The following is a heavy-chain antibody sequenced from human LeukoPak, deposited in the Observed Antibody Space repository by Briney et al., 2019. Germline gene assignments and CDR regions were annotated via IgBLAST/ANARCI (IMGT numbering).Heavy chain of an antibody. CDR1: GYTFTSYD. CDR3: ARRVPAAIRYYYYYYMDV. D-gene: IGHD2-2*02. CDR2: MNPNSGNT. V-gene: IGHV1-8*01. Sequence: GASVKVSCKASGYTFTSYDINWVRQATGQGLEWMGWMNPNSGNTGYAQKFQGRVTMTRNTSISTAYMELSSLRSEDTAVYYCARRVPAAIRYYYYYYMDVWGKGTTATVSS. J-gene: IGHJ6*03.